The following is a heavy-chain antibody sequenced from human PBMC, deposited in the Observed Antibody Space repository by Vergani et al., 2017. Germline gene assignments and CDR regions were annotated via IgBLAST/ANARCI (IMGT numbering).Heavy chain of an antibody. CDR3: ARVGFSGGSPYPLYYDYYYMDV. CDR1: GFTVSSNY. J-gene: IGHJ6*03. Sequence: EVQLVESGGGLIQPGGSLRLSCAASGFTVSSNYMSWVRQAPGKGLEWVSVIYSGGSTYYADSVKGRFTISRDNSKNTLYLQMNSLRAEDTAVYYCARVGFSGGSPYPLYYDYYYMDVWGKGTTVTVSS. D-gene: IGHD2-15*01. V-gene: IGHV3-53*01. CDR2: IYSGGST.